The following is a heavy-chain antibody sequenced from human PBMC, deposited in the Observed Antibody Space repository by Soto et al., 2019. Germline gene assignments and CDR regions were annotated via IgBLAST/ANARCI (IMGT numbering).Heavy chain of an antibody. V-gene: IGHV4-31*03. D-gene: IGHD3-9*01. J-gene: IGHJ5*02. CDR1: GGSISSGGYY. Sequence: QVQLQESGPGLVKPSQTLSLTCTVSGGSISSGGYYWSWIRQHPGKGLEWIGYIYYSGSTYYNLSLKSRVTISVDTSKNQLSLKLGSVTAADTAVYYCARASPPAWYDILSWFDPWGQGTLVTVSS. CDR3: ARASPPAWYDILSWFDP. CDR2: IYYSGST.